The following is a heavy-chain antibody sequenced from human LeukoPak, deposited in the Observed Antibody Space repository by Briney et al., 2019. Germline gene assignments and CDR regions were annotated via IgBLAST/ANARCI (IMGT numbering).Heavy chain of an antibody. J-gene: IGHJ4*02. Sequence: GGPLPLLCVLSGFPFCKHDVRGLPDSTERAVERVSDLSGRGDSKHYADAENGRFSISRDNSRNTLFLQLNRRRPEDTAVYFCAKDRRETEMFTDGDFDSWGKGPLVTVSS. CDR3: AKDRRETEMFTDGDFDS. V-gene: IGHV3-23*01. D-gene: IGHD5-24*01. CDR2: LSGRGDSK. CDR1: GFPFCKH.